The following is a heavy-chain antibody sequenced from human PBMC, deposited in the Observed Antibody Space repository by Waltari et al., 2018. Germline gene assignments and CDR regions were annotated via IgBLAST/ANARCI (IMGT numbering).Heavy chain of an antibody. J-gene: IGHJ4*02. Sequence: QVQLQQWGEGLLKPSETLSLTCAVYGGSFSGYYWSWIRQPPGKVLEWIGEINHSGSTNYNPSLKSRVTISVDTSKNQFSLKLSSVTAADTAVYYCARAPRIAARSGFDYWGQGTLVTVSS. CDR2: INHSGST. CDR3: ARAPRIAARSGFDY. V-gene: IGHV4-34*01. D-gene: IGHD6-6*01. CDR1: GGSFSGYY.